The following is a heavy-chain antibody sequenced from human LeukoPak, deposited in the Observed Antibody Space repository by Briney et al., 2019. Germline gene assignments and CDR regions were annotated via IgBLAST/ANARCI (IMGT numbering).Heavy chain of an antibody. Sequence: GESLKISCKGSGYSFTSYWIGWVRQMPGKGLEWMGIIYPGDFETRYSPSFQGQVTISAAKSISTAYLQWSSLKASDTAMYYCARVRCSSTSCYYYYYYMDVWGKGTTVTVSS. D-gene: IGHD2-2*01. V-gene: IGHV5-51*01. J-gene: IGHJ6*03. CDR3: ARVRCSSTSCYYYYYYMDV. CDR2: IYPGDFET. CDR1: GYSFTSYW.